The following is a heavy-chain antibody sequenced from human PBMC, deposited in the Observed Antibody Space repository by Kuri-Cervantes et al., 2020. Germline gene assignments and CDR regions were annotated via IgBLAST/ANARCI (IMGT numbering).Heavy chain of an antibody. Sequence: GGSLRLSCAASGFTFSSYAMSWVRQAPGKGLGWVSAIAGGGGNTYYEDSVKGRFTISRDNSKSTLYLQMNSLSTEDTAVYYCARLTERQQMVRAFAIWGQGTMVTVSS. V-gene: IGHV3-23*01. J-gene: IGHJ3*02. D-gene: IGHD6-13*01. CDR1: GFTFSSYA. CDR2: IAGGGGNT. CDR3: ARLTERQQMVRAFAI.